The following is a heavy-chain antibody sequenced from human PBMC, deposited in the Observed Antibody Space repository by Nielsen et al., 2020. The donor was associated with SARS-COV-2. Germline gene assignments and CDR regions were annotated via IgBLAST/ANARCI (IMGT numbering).Heavy chain of an antibody. CDR2: MWYDEADQ. J-gene: IGHJ4*02. V-gene: IGHV3-33*01. CDR1: GFTFSNYA. D-gene: IGHD3-10*02. CDR3: ARDSSTYYNVLSGPDY. Sequence: GGSLRLSCAASGFTFSNYAMHWVRQAPGKGLEWVADMWYDEADQYYADSVKGRFTISRDNSKNTLYLQTNSLRAEDTATYYCARDSSTYYNVLSGPDYWGQGTLVTVSS.